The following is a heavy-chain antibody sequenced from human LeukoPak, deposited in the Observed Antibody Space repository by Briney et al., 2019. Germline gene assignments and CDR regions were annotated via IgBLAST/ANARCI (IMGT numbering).Heavy chain of an antibody. J-gene: IGHJ3*02. CDR2: IWYDGSNK. CDR1: GFTFSSYG. Sequence: PGGSLRLSCVASGFTFSSYGMHWVRQAPGKGLEWVAVIWYDGSNKYYADSVKGRFTVSRDNSKNTMDLQMNSLRAEDTAVYYCAREQYGSDDALDIWGQGTMVIVSS. V-gene: IGHV3-33*01. CDR3: AREQYGSDDALDI. D-gene: IGHD4-17*01.